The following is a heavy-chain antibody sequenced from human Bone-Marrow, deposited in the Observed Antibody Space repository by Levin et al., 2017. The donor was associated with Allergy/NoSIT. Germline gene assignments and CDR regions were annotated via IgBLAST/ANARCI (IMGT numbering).Heavy chain of an antibody. CDR1: GFTFRHYT. J-gene: IGHJ4*02. CDR2: ITSSGDST. V-gene: IGHV3-48*02. Sequence: GESLKISCAASGFTFRHYTMNWVRQAPGKGLEWVSCITSSGDSTYYADSVKGRFTISRDNAKNSLYLQLNSLRDEDTAMYYCARDRASGYYDSSGYSGDHWGQGTLVTVSS. D-gene: IGHD3-22*01. CDR3: ARDRASGYYDSSGYSGDH.